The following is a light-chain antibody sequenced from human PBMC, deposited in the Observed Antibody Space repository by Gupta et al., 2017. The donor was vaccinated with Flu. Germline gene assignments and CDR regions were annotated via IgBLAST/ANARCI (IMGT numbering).Light chain of an antibody. V-gene: IGKV3-15*01. CDR3: QQYNAWPPWT. CDR2: DAS. J-gene: IGKJ1*01. Sequence: EIVMTQSPASLSVSPGERATLSCTASQSVSSSLAWYQQKPGQAPRLLIYDASTRATGVPARFSGSGSGTEFILTISRLQSEDFAVYYCQQYNAWPPWTFGQGTKVEIK. CDR1: QSVSSS.